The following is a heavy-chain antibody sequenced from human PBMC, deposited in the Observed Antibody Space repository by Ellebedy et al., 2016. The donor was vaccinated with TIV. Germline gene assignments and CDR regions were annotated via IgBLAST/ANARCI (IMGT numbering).Heavy chain of an antibody. Sequence: GGSLRLXXAGSGLSLNNAWMTWVRQAPGKGLEWVSGIDWNGGRTGYADSVKGRFTISRDNAKNSLYLQMNSLRDDDTALYFCARTHRPIISASGLDYWGQGTLVTVSS. J-gene: IGHJ4*02. D-gene: IGHD6-13*01. CDR3: ARTHRPIISASGLDY. V-gene: IGHV3-20*03. CDR1: GLSLNNAW. CDR2: IDWNGGRT.